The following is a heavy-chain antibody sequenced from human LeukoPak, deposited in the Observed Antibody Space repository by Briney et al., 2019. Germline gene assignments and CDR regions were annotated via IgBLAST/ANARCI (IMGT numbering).Heavy chain of an antibody. V-gene: IGHV4-4*02. CDR3: ARGYGPGY. D-gene: IGHD4-17*01. Sequence: SETLSLTCAVSGDSISNTNWWNWVRQPPGKGLEWIGEIDHRGNTNYNPSLKSRVSISADKSKNQFSLKLTSVTAADTAVYYCARGYGPGYWGQGILVTVSA. CDR2: IDHRGNT. J-gene: IGHJ4*02. CDR1: GDSISNTNW.